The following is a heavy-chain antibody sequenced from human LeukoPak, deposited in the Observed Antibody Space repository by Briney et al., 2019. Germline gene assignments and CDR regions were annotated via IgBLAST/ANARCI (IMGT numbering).Heavy chain of an antibody. CDR2: VYYSGTT. Sequence: SETLSLTCTVSGGSISGYYWSWVRQSPGRGLEYIGYVYYSGTTDYNPSLRGRVVISVDTSKNQFSLKLNSVTAADTAVYYCARLLPNALAGLSYNYHYMDVWGKGTTVAVSS. CDR3: ARLLPNALAGLSYNYHYMDV. J-gene: IGHJ6*03. CDR1: GGSISGYY. V-gene: IGHV4-59*01. D-gene: IGHD6-19*01.